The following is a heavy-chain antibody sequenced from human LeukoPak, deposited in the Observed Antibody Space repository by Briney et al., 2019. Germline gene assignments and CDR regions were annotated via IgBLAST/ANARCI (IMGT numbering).Heavy chain of an antibody. CDR1: GGSISSCSYN. J-gene: IGHJ6*02. Sequence: SETLSLTCTVSGGSISSCSYNWVRIRQAPGQELVWFISIYCSGSTYYNPSLKSRVTISVDTSKNQFSLKLSSVTAADTAVYYCAMTTVVTQSSRGAYYYGMDVWGQGTTVTVSS. V-gene: IGHV4-39*01. D-gene: IGHD4-23*01. CDR3: AMTTVVTQSSRGAYYYGMDV. CDR2: IYCSGST.